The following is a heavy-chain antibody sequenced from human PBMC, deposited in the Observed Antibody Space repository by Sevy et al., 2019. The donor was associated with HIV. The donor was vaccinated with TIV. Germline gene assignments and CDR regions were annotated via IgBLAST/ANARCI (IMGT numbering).Heavy chain of an antibody. CDR2: IKSKTDGGTT. CDR1: GFTFTNVW. V-gene: IGHV3-15*01. D-gene: IGHD3-16*01. CDR3: TTGGSLFQH. Sequence: GSSLRLSCAASGFTFTNVWMSWVRQAPGKGLEWVAHIKSKTDGGTTDYAAPVRGRLTISRDNSKNKLYLQMNSLKTEDTAVYYCTTGGSLFQHWGQGTLVTVSS. J-gene: IGHJ1*01.